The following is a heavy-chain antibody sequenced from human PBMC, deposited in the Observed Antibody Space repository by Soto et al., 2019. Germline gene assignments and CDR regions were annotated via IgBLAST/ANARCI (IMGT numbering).Heavy chain of an antibody. CDR3: ARVGGSGSNNWFDP. Sequence: SETLSLTCTVSGGSISSGGYYWSWIRQHPGKGLEWIGYIYYSGSTYYNPSLKSRVTISVDTSKNQFSLKLSSVTAADTAVYYCARVGGSGSNNWFDPWGQGTLVTVSS. CDR2: IYYSGST. V-gene: IGHV4-31*03. D-gene: IGHD3-10*01. J-gene: IGHJ5*02. CDR1: GGSISSGGYY.